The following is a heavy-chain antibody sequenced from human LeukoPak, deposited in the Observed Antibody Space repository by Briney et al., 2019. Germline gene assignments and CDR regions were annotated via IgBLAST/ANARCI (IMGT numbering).Heavy chain of an antibody. D-gene: IGHD3-10*01. V-gene: IGHV3-11*01. Sequence: GGSLRLSCAASGFTFSDYYMSWIRQAPGKGLEWVSYISSSGSTIYYADSVKGRFTISRDNAKNSLYLQMNSLRAEDTAVYYCAGYLWFGERNGMDVWGQGTTVTVSS. CDR3: AGYLWFGERNGMDV. J-gene: IGHJ6*02. CDR2: ISSSGSTI. CDR1: GFTFSDYY.